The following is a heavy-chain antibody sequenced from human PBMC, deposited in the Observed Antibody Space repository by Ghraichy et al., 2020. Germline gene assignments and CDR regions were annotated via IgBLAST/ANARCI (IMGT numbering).Heavy chain of an antibody. J-gene: IGHJ4*02. CDR3: ARRGGQTSYYDSSGYYYGS. D-gene: IGHD3-22*01. CDR2: VYYSGTT. CDR1: GGSIGGSGYY. Sequence: SLICTVSGGSIGGSGYYCDWVRQPPGKGLEWIGSVYYSGTTYYNPSLKSRVKMSVDTSMSHFSLNLTSVTAADTAVYYCARRGGQTSYYDSSGYYYGSWGQGILVTVSS. V-gene: IGHV4-39*02.